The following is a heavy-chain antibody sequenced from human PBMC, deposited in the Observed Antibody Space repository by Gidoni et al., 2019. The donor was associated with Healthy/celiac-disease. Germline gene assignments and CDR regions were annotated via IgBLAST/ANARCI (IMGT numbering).Heavy chain of an antibody. J-gene: IGHJ3*02. V-gene: IGHV1-3*01. CDR1: GYTFTSYA. D-gene: IGHD1-26*01. Sequence: QVQLVQSGAEVKKPGASVKVSCKASGYTFTSYARHRVRQAPVQRLEWMGWINAGNGNTKYSQKFQDRVTITRDTSASTAYMELSSLRSEDTAVYYCARVRGRPDAFDIWGQETMVTVSS. CDR3: ARVRGRPDAFDI. CDR2: INAGNGNT.